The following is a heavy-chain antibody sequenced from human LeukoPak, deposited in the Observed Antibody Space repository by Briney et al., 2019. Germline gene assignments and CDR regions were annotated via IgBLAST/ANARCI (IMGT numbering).Heavy chain of an antibody. Sequence: ASVKVSCKASGYTFTSYGISWVRQAPGQGLEWMGWIRAYNGNTNYAQKLQGRVTMTTDTSTSTAYMELRNLRSDDTAVYYCARESLAYYYYYYGMDVWGQGTTVTVSS. CDR3: ARESLAYYYYYYGMDV. J-gene: IGHJ6*02. CDR2: IRAYNGNT. V-gene: IGHV1-18*01. CDR1: GYTFTSYG.